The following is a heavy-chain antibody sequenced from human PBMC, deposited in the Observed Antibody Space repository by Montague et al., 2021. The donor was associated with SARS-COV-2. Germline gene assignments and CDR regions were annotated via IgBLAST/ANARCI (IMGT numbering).Heavy chain of an antibody. D-gene: IGHD3-22*01. J-gene: IGHJ3*02. CDR2: IYYSGST. CDR3: ALARITMIVVLNAFDI. V-gene: IGHV4-31*03. CDR1: GGSISSGGYY. Sequence: TLSLTCTVSGGSISSGGYYWSWIRQHPGKGLEWIGYIYYSGSTYYNPSLKIRVTISVDTSKNQFSLKLSSVTSADTAVYYCALARITMIVVLNAFDILGQGTMGTVAS.